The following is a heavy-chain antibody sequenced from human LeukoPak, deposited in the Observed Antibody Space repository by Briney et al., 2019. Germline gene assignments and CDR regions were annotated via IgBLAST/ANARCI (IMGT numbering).Heavy chain of an antibody. CDR3: ARGLWELLLDY. J-gene: IGHJ4*02. V-gene: IGHV3-30*02. CDR1: GFTFKTYG. D-gene: IGHD1-26*01. CDR2: IRNDGGKK. Sequence: PGGSLRLSCAASGFTFKTYGMHWVRQAPGKGLEWVAFIRNDGGKKDYEDSVRGRFTISRDNSKNTLYLQMNSLRAEDTAVYYCARGLWELLLDYWGQGTLVTVSS.